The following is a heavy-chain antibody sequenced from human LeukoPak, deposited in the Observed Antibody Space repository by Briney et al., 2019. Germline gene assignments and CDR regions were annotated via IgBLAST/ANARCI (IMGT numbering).Heavy chain of an antibody. J-gene: IGHJ4*02. CDR3: ASSGCSGGSCYSFDY. Sequence: GASVKVSCKASGGTFSSYAISWVRQAPGQGLEWMGRIIPIFGTANYAQKFQGRVTITTDESTSTAYMELSSLRSEDTAVYYCASSGCSGGSCYSFDYWGQRTLVTVSS. CDR1: GGTFSSYA. D-gene: IGHD2-15*01. V-gene: IGHV1-69*05. CDR2: IIPIFGTA.